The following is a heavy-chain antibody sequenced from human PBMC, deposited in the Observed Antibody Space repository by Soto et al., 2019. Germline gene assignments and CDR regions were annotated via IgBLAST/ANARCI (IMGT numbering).Heavy chain of an antibody. CDR1: GGTFSRYA. CDR2: IIPIFGTA. Sequence: QVQLVQSGAEVKKPGSSVKVSCKASGGTFSRYAISWVRQAPGQGLEWMGGIIPIFGTANYAQKLQGRVTITEDESTGTAYMELSSLRYEDTAVYYCAWVGTDEKSNYYFDYWGQGTLVTVSS. CDR3: AWVGTDEKSNYYFDY. D-gene: IGHD2-8*02. J-gene: IGHJ4*02. V-gene: IGHV1-69*01.